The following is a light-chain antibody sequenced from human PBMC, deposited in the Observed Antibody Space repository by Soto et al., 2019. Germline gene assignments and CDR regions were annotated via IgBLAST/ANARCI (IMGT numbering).Light chain of an antibody. CDR1: QSLTSSY. CDR3: QHYGSSRGA. Sequence: EIVLTQSPGTLSLSPGERATLSCRASQSLTSSYLAWYQQRPGQAPRLLIYAASSRATAIPDRFSGSGSGTDFTLTISRLEPEDFAVYYCQHYGSSRGAFGQGTKVEIK. J-gene: IGKJ1*01. CDR2: AAS. V-gene: IGKV3-20*01.